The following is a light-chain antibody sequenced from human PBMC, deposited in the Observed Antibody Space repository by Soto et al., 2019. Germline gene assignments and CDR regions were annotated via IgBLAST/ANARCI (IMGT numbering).Light chain of an antibody. CDR3: MQALQIPIT. CDR1: QSLLNSNGYNN. Sequence: DIVLTQSPLSLPVTPGEPASISCRSSQSLLNSNGYNNLDWYLQKPGQSPQVLIYLGSNRASGVPDRFSGSGSGTDFTLRISRVVAEDVGVYYCMQALQIPITFGRGTRLEIK. V-gene: IGKV2-28*01. CDR2: LGS. J-gene: IGKJ5*01.